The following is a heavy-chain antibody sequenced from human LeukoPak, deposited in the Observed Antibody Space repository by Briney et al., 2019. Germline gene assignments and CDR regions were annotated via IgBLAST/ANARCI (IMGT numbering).Heavy chain of an antibody. CDR1: GFTVSSSY. CDR3: ARLTYYYGSGSYNY. V-gene: IGHV3-53*01. CDR2: IYSGGST. D-gene: IGHD3-10*01. J-gene: IGHJ4*02. Sequence: GGSLRLSCAASGFTVSSSYMNWVRQAPGKGLEWVSVIYSGGSTYYEDSVKGRFTISRDNSKNTLYLQMNSLRAEDTAVYYCARLTYYYGSGSYNYWGQGTLVTVSS.